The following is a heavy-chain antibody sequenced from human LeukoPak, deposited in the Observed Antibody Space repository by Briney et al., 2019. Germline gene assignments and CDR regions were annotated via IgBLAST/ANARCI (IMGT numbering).Heavy chain of an antibody. V-gene: IGHV4-4*02. D-gene: IGHD3-10*01. CDR1: GGSISSSNW. CDR2: IYHSEST. J-gene: IGHJ4*02. Sequence: SETLSLTCAVSGGSISSSNWWSWVRQPPGKGLEWIGEIYHSESTNYNPSLKSRVTISVDKSKNQFSLKLSSVTAADTAVYYCARVPYYGSTIDYWGQGTLVTVSS. CDR3: ARVPYYGSTIDY.